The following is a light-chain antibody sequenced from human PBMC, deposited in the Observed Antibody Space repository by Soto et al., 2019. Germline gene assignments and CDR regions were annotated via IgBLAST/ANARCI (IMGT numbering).Light chain of an antibody. V-gene: IGLV2-23*01. Sequence: QSVLTQPASVSGSPGQSITISCTGTSSDIGSYNLVSWYQRHPGRAPKLMVYGGSRRPSGVSNRFSGSKSGNTASLTISGLQAEDEADYFCCSYAGHSAHWVFGGGTKLTVL. CDR1: SSDIGSYNL. CDR3: CSYAGHSAHWV. J-gene: IGLJ3*02. CDR2: GGS.